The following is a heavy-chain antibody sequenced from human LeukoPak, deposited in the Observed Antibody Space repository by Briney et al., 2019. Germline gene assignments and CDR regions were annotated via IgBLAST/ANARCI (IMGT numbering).Heavy chain of an antibody. CDR3: ARGPDYGDHYDAFDI. CDR2: ISYDGSNK. J-gene: IGHJ3*02. Sequence: PGGSLRLSCAASGFTFSSYAMHWVRQAPGKGLEWVAVISYDGSNKYYADSVKGRFTISRDNSKNTLYLQMNSLRAEDTAVYYCARGPDYGDHYDAFDIWGQGTMVTVSS. CDR1: GFTFSSYA. D-gene: IGHD4-17*01. V-gene: IGHV3-30*04.